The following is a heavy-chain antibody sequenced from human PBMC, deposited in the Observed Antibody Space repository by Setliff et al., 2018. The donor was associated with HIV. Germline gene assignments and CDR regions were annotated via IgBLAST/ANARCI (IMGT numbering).Heavy chain of an antibody. J-gene: IGHJ6*03. D-gene: IGHD3-3*01. CDR3: ARGLSTFGVATPGFYSFMDV. CDR1: GGSISSGGYY. Sequence: SETLSLTCTVSGGSISSGGYYWSWIRQHPGKGLEWIGSMHYSGSTYYNPSLKSRVTISVDTSKNQCSLKLSSVTAADTAVYYCARGLSTFGVATPGFYSFMDVWGKGTTVTVSS. V-gene: IGHV4-39*01. CDR2: MHYSGST.